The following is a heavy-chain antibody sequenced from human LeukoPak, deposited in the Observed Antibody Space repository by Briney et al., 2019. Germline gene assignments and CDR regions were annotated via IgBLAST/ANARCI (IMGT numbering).Heavy chain of an antibody. V-gene: IGHV3-30-3*01. J-gene: IGHJ4*02. CDR2: ISYDGSDK. D-gene: IGHD4-23*01. CDR1: GFTFSSYA. Sequence: PGGPLRLSCAASGFTFSSYAMHWVRQAPGKGLEWVAVISYDGSDKYYADSVKGRFTISRDNSKNTLYLQMNSLRAEDTAVYYCAREVYGGNYPTDYWGQGTLVTVSS. CDR3: AREVYGGNYPTDY.